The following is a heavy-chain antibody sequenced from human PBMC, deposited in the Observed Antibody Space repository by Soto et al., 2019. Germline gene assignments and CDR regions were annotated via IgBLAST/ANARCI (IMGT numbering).Heavy chain of an antibody. CDR1: GFTFSSYA. V-gene: IGHV3-23*01. CDR3: AKDKSRRVLYYYYYGMDV. Sequence: TGGSLRLSCAASGFTFSSYAMSWVRQAPGKGLEWVSAISGSGGSTYYADSVKGRFTISRDNPKNTLYLQMNSLRAEDTAVYYCAKDKSRRVLYYYYYGMDVWGQGTTVTVSS. CDR2: ISGSGGST. J-gene: IGHJ6*02.